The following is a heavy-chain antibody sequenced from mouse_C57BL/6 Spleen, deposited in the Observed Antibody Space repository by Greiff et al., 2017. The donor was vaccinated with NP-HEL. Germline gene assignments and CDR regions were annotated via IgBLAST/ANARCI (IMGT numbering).Heavy chain of an antibody. V-gene: IGHV1-82*01. D-gene: IGHD1-1*01. CDR3: ARVEDGSNLYYYAMDY. J-gene: IGHJ4*01. CDR2: IYPGDGDT. Sequence: QVQLKESGPELVKPGASVKISCKASGYAFSSSWMNWVKQRPGKGLEWIGRIYPGDGDTNYNGKFKGKATLTADKSSSTAYMQLSSLTSEDSAVYFCARVEDGSNLYYYAMDYWGQGTSVTVSS. CDR1: GYAFSSSW.